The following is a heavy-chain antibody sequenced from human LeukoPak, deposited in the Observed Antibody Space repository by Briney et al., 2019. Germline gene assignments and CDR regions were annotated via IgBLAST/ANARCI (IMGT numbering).Heavy chain of an antibody. V-gene: IGHV4-4*09. CDR1: GGSNNSYY. J-gene: IGHJ4*02. CDR3: GRHRYTSSSSYFDF. Sequence: PSETLSLSSTVSGGSNNSYYWSRIPQPPGKGLEWIGYTHPSGNTNYSPSLKSRVTISIDMSRNQFSLKLSSVTAADTAVYYCGRHRYTSSSSYFDFWGQGTLVTVSS. D-gene: IGHD6-6*01. CDR2: THPSGNT.